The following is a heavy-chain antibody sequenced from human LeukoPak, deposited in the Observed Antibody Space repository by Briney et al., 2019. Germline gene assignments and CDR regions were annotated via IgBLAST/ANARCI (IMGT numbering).Heavy chain of an antibody. D-gene: IGHD3-22*01. V-gene: IGHV4-59*01. J-gene: IGHJ5*02. CDR2: IYYSGST. CDR1: GGSFSGYY. Sequence: SETLSLTCAVYGGSFSGYYWSWIRQPPGKGLGWIGYIYYSGSTNYNPSLKSRVTISVDTSKNQFSLKLSSVTAADTAVYYCARRSSGYSNWFDPWGQGTLVTVSS. CDR3: ARRSSGYSNWFDP.